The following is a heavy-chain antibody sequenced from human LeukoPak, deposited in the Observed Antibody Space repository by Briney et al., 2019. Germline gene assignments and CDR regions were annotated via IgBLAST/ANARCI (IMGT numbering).Heavy chain of an antibody. Sequence: SQTLSLTCAVSGYSVSNNNVAWNWIRQSPSRGLEWLGRTYQRSKWYNGYALSVKSRITVNPDTSKNQFSLQLNFVTPEDTAVYYCAREGSGIPGHFDYWGQGTLVTVSS. CDR1: GYSVSNNNVA. CDR3: AREGSGIPGHFDY. V-gene: IGHV6-1*01. J-gene: IGHJ4*02. CDR2: TYQRSKWYN. D-gene: IGHD3-10*01.